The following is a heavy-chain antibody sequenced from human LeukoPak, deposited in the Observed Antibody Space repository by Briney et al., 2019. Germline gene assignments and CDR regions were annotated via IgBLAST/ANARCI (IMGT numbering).Heavy chain of an antibody. J-gene: IGHJ4*02. V-gene: IGHV1-2*02. CDR1: GYTFNDYY. CDR3: ARDSSDILTGYYHF. D-gene: IGHD3-9*01. CDR2: INPNSGRT. Sequence: ASVKVSCKTSGYTFNDYYLHWVRQAPGQGLEWMGWINPNSGRTNYAPKFQGRVTLTTDTSISTAYMELSSRFSGDSALYYCARDSSDILTGYYHFWGQGTLVTVSS.